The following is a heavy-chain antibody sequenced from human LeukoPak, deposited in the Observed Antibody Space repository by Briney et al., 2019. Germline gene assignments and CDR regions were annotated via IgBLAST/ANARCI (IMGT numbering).Heavy chain of an antibody. CDR2: MNPNSGNT. D-gene: IGHD2-2*01. V-gene: IGHV1-8*01. CDR1: GYTFTSYD. J-gene: IGHJ5*02. CDR3: ARVVVVPAASLNWFDP. Sequence: GASVKVSCKASGYTFTSYDINWVRQATGQGLEWMGWMNPNSGNTGYAQKFQGRVTMTRNTSISTAYVELSSLRSEDTAVYYCARVVVVPAASLNWFDPWGQGTLVTVSS.